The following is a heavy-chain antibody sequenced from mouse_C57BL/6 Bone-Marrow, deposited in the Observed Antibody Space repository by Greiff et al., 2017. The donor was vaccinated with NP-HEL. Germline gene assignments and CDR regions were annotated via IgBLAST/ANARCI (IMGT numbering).Heavy chain of an antibody. CDR1: GYTFTSYW. J-gene: IGHJ2*01. V-gene: IGHV1-69*01. CDR3: ARWGTTVVDDY. D-gene: IGHD1-1*01. Sequence: VQLQQPGAELVMPGASVKLSCKASGYTFTSYWMHWVKQRPGQGLEWIGEIDPSDSYTNYNQKFKGKSTLTVDKSSSTAYMQLSSLTSEDSAVYYCARWGTTVVDDYWGQGTTLTVSS. CDR2: IDPSDSYT.